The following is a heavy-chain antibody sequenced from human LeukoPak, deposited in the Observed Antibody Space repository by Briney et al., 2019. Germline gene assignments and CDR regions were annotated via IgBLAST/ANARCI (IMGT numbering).Heavy chain of an antibody. D-gene: IGHD3-10*01. CDR1: GGSISNTNW. J-gene: IGHJ4*02. Sequence: PSGTLSLTCGVSGGSISNTNWWTWFRQPPGKGLEWIGEVNLQGSTNYNPSLKSRVAISVDTSQNQFSLRLSSVTAADTAVYYCARAGGSGSPGYFDYWGQGTLVTVSS. V-gene: IGHV4-4*02. CDR3: ARAGGSGSPGYFDY. CDR2: VNLQGST.